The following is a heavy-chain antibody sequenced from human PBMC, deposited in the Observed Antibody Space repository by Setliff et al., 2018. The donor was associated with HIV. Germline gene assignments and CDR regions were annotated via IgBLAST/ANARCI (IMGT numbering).Heavy chain of an antibody. V-gene: IGHV4-31*03. CDR1: GGSINSGGYY. CDR3: ATFSWGGWDNTFNDY. CDR2: VYYSVST. J-gene: IGHJ4*02. D-gene: IGHD1-26*01. Sequence: SETLSLTCTVSGGSINSGGYYWSWIRQHPGKGLEWIGYVYYSVSTYYNPSLKSRVTISVDASKNQFSLKLSSVTAADTAVYFCATFSWGGWDNTFNDYWGQGTLVTVSS.